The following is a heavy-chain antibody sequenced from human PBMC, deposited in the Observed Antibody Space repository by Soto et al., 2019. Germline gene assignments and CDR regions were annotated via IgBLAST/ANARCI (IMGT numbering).Heavy chain of an antibody. CDR3: ARALDFWSGYLSD. J-gene: IGHJ4*02. V-gene: IGHV3-48*03. Sequence: GSLRLSCVASGFTFSSYEMNWVRQAPGKGLEWVSYISSGGTTIYYADSVKGRFTISRDNAKNSLDLQMNSLRADDTAIYYCARALDFWSGYLSDWGQGTLVTVSS. CDR2: ISSGGTTI. CDR1: GFTFSSYE. D-gene: IGHD3-3*01.